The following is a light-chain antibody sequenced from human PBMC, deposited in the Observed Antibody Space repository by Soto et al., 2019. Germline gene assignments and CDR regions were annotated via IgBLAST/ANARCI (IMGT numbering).Light chain of an antibody. Sequence: DIQMTQSPSSVSASVGDRVTITCRASQGIGSWLAWYQHKPGKAPKLLIYAAYNLQGGVPSRFSGSGSVTDFALTINSLQPEDFATYCFQQTNTFPSTFGQGTLREIK. V-gene: IGKV1D-12*01. CDR3: QQTNTFPST. J-gene: IGKJ5*01. CDR1: QGIGSW. CDR2: AAY.